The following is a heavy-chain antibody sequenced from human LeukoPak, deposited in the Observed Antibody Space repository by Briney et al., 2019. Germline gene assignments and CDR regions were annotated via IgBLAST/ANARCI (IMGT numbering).Heavy chain of an antibody. J-gene: IGHJ5*02. V-gene: IGHV4-39*01. CDR3: ARSLVVVAATPFDP. CDR2: IYYSGST. D-gene: IGHD2-15*01. Sequence: PSETLSLTCTVSGGSISSRSYYWGWIRQPPGKGLEWIGSIYYSGSTYYNPSLKSRVTISVDTSKNQFSLKLSSVTAADTAVYYCARSLVVVAATPFDPWGQGTLVTVSS. CDR1: GGSISSRSYY.